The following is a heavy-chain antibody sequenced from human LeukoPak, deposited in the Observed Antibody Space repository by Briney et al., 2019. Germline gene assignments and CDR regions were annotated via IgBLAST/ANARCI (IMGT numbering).Heavy chain of an antibody. Sequence: GGSLRLSCAASGFTFSNYAMSWVRQAPGKGLEWVSVIYSGGTTNYADSVKGRFTISRDNSKNTLFLQMNSLRAEDTAVYYCVRGGYSSSWYHFDYWGQGTLVTVSS. CDR2: IYSGGTT. CDR1: GFTFSNYA. D-gene: IGHD6-13*01. V-gene: IGHV3-53*01. CDR3: VRGGYSSSWYHFDY. J-gene: IGHJ4*02.